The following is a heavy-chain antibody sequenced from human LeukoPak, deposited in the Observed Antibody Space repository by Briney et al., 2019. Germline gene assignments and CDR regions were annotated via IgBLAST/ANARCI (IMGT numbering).Heavy chain of an antibody. Sequence: PSETLSLTCAVYGGSFSGYYWSWIRQPPGKGLEWIGEINHSGSTNYNPSLKSRVTISVDTSKNQFSLKLSSVTAADTAVYYCARHGLGARLGYCSSTSCYSRRPTFDYWGQGTLVTVSS. CDR3: ARHGLGARLGYCSSTSCYSRRPTFDY. V-gene: IGHV4-34*01. J-gene: IGHJ4*02. D-gene: IGHD2-2*01. CDR1: GGSFSGYY. CDR2: INHSGST.